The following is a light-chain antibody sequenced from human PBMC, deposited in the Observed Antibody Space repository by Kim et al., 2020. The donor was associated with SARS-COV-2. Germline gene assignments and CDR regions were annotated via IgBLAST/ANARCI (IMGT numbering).Light chain of an antibody. CDR2: DVS. J-gene: IGLJ1*01. V-gene: IGLV2-14*01. CDR3: SSYTSSSTPYV. CDR1: SSDVGGYNY. Sequence: LTQPASVSGSPGQSITISCTGTSSDVGGYNYVSWYQQHPGKAPKLMIYDVSKRPSVVSNRFSGSKSGNTASLTISGLQAEDEADYYCSSYTSSSTPYVFGTGTKVTVL.